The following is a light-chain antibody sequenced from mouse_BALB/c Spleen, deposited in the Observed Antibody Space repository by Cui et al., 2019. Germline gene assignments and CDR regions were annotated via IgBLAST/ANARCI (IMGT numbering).Light chain of an antibody. J-gene: IGKJ2*01. CDR2: DTS. Sequence: HIVLTQSAAIMSASPGEKVTMTCSASSSVSSMYWYQQKPGSSPRLLIYDTSNLASGVPVRFSGSGSGTSYSLTISRMEAEDAATYYCQQWSSYPYTFGGGTKLEIK. V-gene: IGKV4-55*01. CDR3: QQWSSYPYT. CDR1: SSVSS.